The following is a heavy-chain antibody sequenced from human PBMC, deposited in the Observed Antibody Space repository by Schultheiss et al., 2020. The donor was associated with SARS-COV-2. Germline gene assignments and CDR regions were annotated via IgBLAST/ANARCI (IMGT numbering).Heavy chain of an antibody. CDR1: GGSISSYY. CDR2: IYYSGST. J-gene: IGHJ6*02. Sequence: SQTLSLTCTVSGGSISSYYWSWIRQPAGKGLEWIGYIYYSGSTNYNPSLKSRVTMSVDTSKNQFSLKLSSVTAADTAVYYCASEVGEGGDYYYYYGMDVWGQGTTVTVSS. V-gene: IGHV4-59*12. D-gene: IGHD1-26*01. CDR3: ASEVGEGGDYYYYYGMDV.